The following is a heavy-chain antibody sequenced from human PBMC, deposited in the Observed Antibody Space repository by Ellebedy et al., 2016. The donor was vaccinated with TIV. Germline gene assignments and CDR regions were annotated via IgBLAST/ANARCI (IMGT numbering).Heavy chain of an antibody. D-gene: IGHD2-2*01. V-gene: IGHV1-18*04. CDR2: ISAYNGNT. J-gene: IGHJ5*02. CDR3: ARYCNSTTCSNWFDP. CDR1: GYTFTSYG. Sequence: AASVTVSCKTSGYTFTSYGISWVRKAPGQGLEWMGWISAYNGNTNYAQMLQGRVTMTTDTFTSTAYMELRSLRSDDTAVYYTARYCNSTTCSNWFDPWGQGTLVTVSS.